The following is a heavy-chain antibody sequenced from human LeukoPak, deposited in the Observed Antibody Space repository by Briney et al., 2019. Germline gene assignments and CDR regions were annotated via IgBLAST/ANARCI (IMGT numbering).Heavy chain of an antibody. CDR2: IIPIFGAA. CDR3: ARSLLGADYGDAYYYYYYMDV. D-gene: IGHD4-17*01. Sequence: SVKVSCKASGGTFSSYAISWVRQAPGQGLEWMGAIIPIFGAANYAQKFQGRVTITTDESASTAYMELSSLRSEDTAAYYCARSLLGADYGDAYYYYYYMDVWGKGTTVTVSS. CDR1: GGTFSSYA. V-gene: IGHV1-69*05. J-gene: IGHJ6*03.